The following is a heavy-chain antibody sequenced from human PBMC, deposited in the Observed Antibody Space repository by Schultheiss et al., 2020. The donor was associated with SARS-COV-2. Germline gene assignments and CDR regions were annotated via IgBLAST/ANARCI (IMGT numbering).Heavy chain of an antibody. J-gene: IGHJ2*01. CDR1: GGSISSYY. V-gene: IGHV4-4*07. CDR3: ARGGKRKLGSPLNWYFDL. D-gene: IGHD7-27*01. CDR2: IYTSGST. Sequence: SETLSLTCTVSGGSISSYYWSWIRQPAGKGLEWIGRIYTSGSTNYNPSLKSRVTISVDTSKNQFSLKLSSVTAADTAVYYCARGGKRKLGSPLNWYFDLWGRGTLVTVSS.